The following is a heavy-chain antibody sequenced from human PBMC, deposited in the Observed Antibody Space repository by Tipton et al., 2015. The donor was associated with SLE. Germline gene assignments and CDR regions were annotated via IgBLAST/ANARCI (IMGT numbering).Heavy chain of an antibody. Sequence: TLSLTCAVSGYSISSGYYWGWIRQPPGKGLEWIGSICHSGSTYYNPSLKSRVTISVDTSKNQFSLKLSSVTAADTAVHYCARDIAAAGTYYFDYWGQGTLVTVSS. CDR1: GYSISSGYY. J-gene: IGHJ4*02. V-gene: IGHV4-38-2*01. CDR3: ARDIAAAGTYYFDY. D-gene: IGHD6-13*01. CDR2: ICHSGST.